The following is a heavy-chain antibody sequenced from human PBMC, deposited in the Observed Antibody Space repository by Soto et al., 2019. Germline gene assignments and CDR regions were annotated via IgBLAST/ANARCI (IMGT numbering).Heavy chain of an antibody. D-gene: IGHD6-13*01. V-gene: IGHV4-59*01. CDR2: VYYSGRT. CDR3: ASFHGVASAGFDS. J-gene: IGHJ4*02. Sequence: WTWIRQPPGQGLEWIGYVYYSGRTNYNPSIKSRVTMSVDMSKDQFSLILTSLTAADTAVYYCASFHGVASAGFDSWGQGTLVTVSS.